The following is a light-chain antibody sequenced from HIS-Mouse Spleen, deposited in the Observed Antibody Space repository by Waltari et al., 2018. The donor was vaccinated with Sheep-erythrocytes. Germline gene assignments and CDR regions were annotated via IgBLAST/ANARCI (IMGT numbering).Light chain of an antibody. CDR1: SSDVGGYNY. J-gene: IGLJ3*02. CDR2: DVS. CDR3: SSYTSSSTWV. V-gene: IGLV2-14*03. Sequence: QSALTQPASVSGSPGQSITISCTGTSSDVGGYNYVSWYQQPPGKAPKLMIYDVSNRPSVVTNRFSGSKSGNTAYLTISGLQAEDEADYYCSSYTSSSTWVFGGGTKLTAL.